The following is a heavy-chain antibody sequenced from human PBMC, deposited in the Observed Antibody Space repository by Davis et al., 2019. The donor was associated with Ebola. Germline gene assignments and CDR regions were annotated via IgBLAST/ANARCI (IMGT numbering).Heavy chain of an antibody. J-gene: IGHJ3*02. D-gene: IGHD2-15*01. CDR1: GYTFTSYG. V-gene: IGHV1-18*01. CDR2: ISAYNGNT. Sequence: ASVKVSRKASGYTFTSYGISWVRQAPGQGLEWMGWISAYNGNTNYAQKLQGRVTMTTDTSTSTAYMELRSLRSDDTAVYYCARGHCSGGSCYSSDIWGQGTMVTVSS. CDR3: ARGHCSGGSCYSSDI.